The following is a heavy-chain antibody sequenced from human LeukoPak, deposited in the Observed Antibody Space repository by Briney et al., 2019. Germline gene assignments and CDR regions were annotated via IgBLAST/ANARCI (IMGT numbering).Heavy chain of an antibody. Sequence: ASVKVSCKVSGYTFTSYGISWVRQAPGQGLEWMGWISAYNGNTNYAQKLQGRVTMTTDTSTSTAYMELRSLRSDDTAVYYCARVGDDSSGYYLPSNLDYWGQGTLVTVSS. CDR1: GYTFTSYG. CDR2: ISAYNGNT. D-gene: IGHD3-22*01. V-gene: IGHV1-18*01. J-gene: IGHJ4*02. CDR3: ARVGDDSSGYYLPSNLDY.